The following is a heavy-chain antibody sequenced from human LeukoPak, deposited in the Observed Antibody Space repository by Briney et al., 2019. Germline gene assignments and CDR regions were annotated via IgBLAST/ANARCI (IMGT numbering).Heavy chain of an antibody. Sequence: GGSLRLSCAASGFTFSSYGMHWVRQAPGKGLEWVAFIRYDGSNKYYADSVKGRFTISRDNSKNTLYLQMNSLRAEDTAVYYCAKADIVVVPAAIPTADYWGQGTLVTVSS. CDR3: AKADIVVVPAAIPTADY. CDR2: IRYDGSNK. V-gene: IGHV3-30*02. J-gene: IGHJ4*02. CDR1: GFTFSSYG. D-gene: IGHD2-2*01.